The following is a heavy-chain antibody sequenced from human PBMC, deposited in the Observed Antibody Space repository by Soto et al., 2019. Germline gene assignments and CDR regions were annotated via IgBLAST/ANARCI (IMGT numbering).Heavy chain of an antibody. J-gene: IGHJ6*02. D-gene: IGHD3-3*01. CDR3: ARDLGVVITPLYYYYYYGMDV. Sequence: ASVKVSCKASGYTFTSYAMHWVRQAPGQRLEWMGWINAGNGNTKYSQKFQGRVTITRDTSASTAYMELSSLRSEDTAVYYCARDLGVVITPLYYYYYYGMDVWGQGTTVTV. CDR1: GYTFTSYA. CDR2: INAGNGNT. V-gene: IGHV1-3*01.